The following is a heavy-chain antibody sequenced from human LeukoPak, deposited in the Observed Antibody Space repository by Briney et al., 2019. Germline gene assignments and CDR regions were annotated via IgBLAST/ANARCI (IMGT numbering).Heavy chain of an antibody. D-gene: IGHD6-13*01. J-gene: IGHJ5*02. V-gene: IGHV3-23*01. CDR3: AKDRSSWYWFDP. Sequence: GGSLRLSCAASGFTFSSYAMSWVRQAPGKGLEWVSAISGGGGSTYYADSVKGRFTISRDNSKNTLYLQMNSLRAEDTAVYYCAKDRSSWYWFDPWGQGTLVTVSS. CDR1: GFTFSSYA. CDR2: ISGGGGST.